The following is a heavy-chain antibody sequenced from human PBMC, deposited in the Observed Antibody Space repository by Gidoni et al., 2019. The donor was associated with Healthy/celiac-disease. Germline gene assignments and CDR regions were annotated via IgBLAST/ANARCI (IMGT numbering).Heavy chain of an antibody. D-gene: IGHD4-17*01. CDR1: GYTFTGYY. V-gene: IGHV1-2*04. Sequence: QVQLVQSGAEVKKPGASVTVSCKASGYTFTGYYMHWVRQAPGQGLEWMGWINPNSGGTNYAQKFQGWVTMTRDTSISTAYMELSRLRSDDTAVYYCARQIVHYGSYGMDVWGQGTTVTVSS. CDR2: INPNSGGT. CDR3: ARQIVHYGSYGMDV. J-gene: IGHJ6*02.